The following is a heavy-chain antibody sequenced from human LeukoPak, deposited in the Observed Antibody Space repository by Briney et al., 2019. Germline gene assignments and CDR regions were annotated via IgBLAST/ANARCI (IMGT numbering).Heavy chain of an antibody. Sequence: GGSLRLSCAASGFTFSNNWMHWVRQAPGRGLVWVSRINSGGSTTNYADSVKGRFTISRDNAKNTLYLQMNSLRAEDTAIYYCARDERLLSFLKWGQGTLVTVSS. CDR3: ARDERLLSFLK. CDR1: GFTFSNNW. V-gene: IGHV3-74*01. CDR2: INSGGSTT. J-gene: IGHJ4*02. D-gene: IGHD3-3*01.